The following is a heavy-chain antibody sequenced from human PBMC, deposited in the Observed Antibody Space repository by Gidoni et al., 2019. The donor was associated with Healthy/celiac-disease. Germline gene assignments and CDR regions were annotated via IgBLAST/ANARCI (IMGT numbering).Heavy chain of an antibody. V-gene: IGHV3-74*01. Sequence: FTFSSYWMHWVRQAPGKGLVLVSRINSDGSSTSYADSVKGRFTISRDNAKNTLYLQMTSLRAEDTAVYYCARGDDFWSGYYSAGFDYWGQGTLVTVSS. J-gene: IGHJ4*02. D-gene: IGHD3-3*01. CDR1: FTFSSYW. CDR3: ARGDDFWSGYYSAGFDY. CDR2: INSDGSST.